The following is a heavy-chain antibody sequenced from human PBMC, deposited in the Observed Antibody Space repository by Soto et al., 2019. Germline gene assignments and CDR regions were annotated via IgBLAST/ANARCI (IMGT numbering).Heavy chain of an antibody. D-gene: IGHD6-19*01. Sequence: EVQLLESGGGLVQPGGSLRLSCAASGFTFSSYAMSWVRLAPGKGLEWVSAISGSGDSTYYADSVKGRFTISRDNFKNTLYLQIDCLRAEDTVVYYCAKYWYCRGGHFDYWGQGTLVTVSS. CDR1: GFTFSSYA. CDR2: ISGSGDST. CDR3: AKYWYCRGGHFDY. V-gene: IGHV3-23*01. J-gene: IGHJ4*02.